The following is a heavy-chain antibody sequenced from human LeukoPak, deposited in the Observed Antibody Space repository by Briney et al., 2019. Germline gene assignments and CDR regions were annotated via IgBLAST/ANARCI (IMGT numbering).Heavy chain of an antibody. CDR3: ARDGVVTMELDS. CDR2: IHHSGST. J-gene: IGHJ4*02. V-gene: IGHV4-38-2*02. D-gene: IGHD3-3*01. Sequence: PLETLSLTCTVSGYSISSGYFWGWIRQPPGKGLEWIGTIHHSGSTFYNPSLKSPVTISLDTSKNQFSLNLKSVTAADTAMYYCARDGVVTMELDSWGQGTLVTVSS. CDR1: GYSISSGYF.